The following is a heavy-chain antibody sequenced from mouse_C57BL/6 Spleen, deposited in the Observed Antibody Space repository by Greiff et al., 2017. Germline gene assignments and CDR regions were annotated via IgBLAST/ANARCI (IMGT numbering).Heavy chain of an antibody. D-gene: IGHD2-1*01. CDR2: ISSGGDYI. V-gene: IGHV5-9-1*02. CDR3: TRGSLYYGNSYYAMDY. CDR1: GFTFSSYA. J-gene: IGHJ4*01. Sequence: EVKLMESGEGLVKPGGSLKLSCAASGFTFSSYAMSWVRQTPEKRLEWVAYISSGGDYIYYADTVKGRFTISRDNARNTLYLQMSSLKSEDTAMYYCTRGSLYYGNSYYAMDYWGQGTSVTVSS.